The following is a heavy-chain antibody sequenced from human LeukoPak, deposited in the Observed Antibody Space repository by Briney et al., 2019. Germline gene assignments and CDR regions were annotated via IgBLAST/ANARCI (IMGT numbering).Heavy chain of an antibody. D-gene: IGHD2-21*01. Sequence: GASVKVSCKASGYTFTSYGISWVRQAPGQGLEWMGIINPSGGSTSYAQKFQGRVTMTRDTSTSTVYMELSSLRSEDTAVYYCARVRHNYYYYYMDVWGKGTTVTISS. V-gene: IGHV1-46*01. CDR2: INPSGGST. J-gene: IGHJ6*03. CDR1: GYTFTSYG. CDR3: ARVRHNYYYYYMDV.